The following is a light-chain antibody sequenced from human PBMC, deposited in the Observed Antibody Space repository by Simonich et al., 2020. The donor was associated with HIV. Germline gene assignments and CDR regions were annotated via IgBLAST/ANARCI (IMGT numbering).Light chain of an antibody. CDR2: EGS. CDR3: CSYAGSRTWV. CDR1: SSDVGSYNF. J-gene: IGLJ3*02. Sequence: QSALTQPASVSGSPGQSITISCTGTSSDVGSYNFVSWYQQHPGKAPKLMIYEGSKWPSGVSNRVSGSKSGNTASLTISGLQAEDEADYYCCSYAGSRTWVFGGGTKLTVL. V-gene: IGLV2-23*01.